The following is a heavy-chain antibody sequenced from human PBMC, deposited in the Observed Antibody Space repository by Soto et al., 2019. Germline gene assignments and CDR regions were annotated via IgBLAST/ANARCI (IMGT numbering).Heavy chain of an antibody. Sequence: PGESLKISCKASGYSFANYWIGWVCQKPGKGLEWMGVIYPGDSETTYSPSFEGQVIISVDRSRGTAFLEWSSLKASDTAMYYCARPGAPTDTVVYDFWRQGTQVTVSS. D-gene: IGHD5-18*01. CDR3: ARPGAPTDTVVYDF. CDR2: IYPGDSET. V-gene: IGHV5-51*01. CDR1: GYSFANYW. J-gene: IGHJ4*02.